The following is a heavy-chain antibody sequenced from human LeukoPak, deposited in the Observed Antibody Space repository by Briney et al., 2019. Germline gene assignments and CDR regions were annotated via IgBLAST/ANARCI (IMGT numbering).Heavy chain of an antibody. CDR3: ARDRGHGGQQLATNFDY. J-gene: IGHJ4*02. Sequence: SETLSLTCAVYGGSFSGYYWSWIRQPPGKGLEWIGEINHSGSTNYNPSLKSRVTISVDTSENQFSLKLSSVTAADTAVYYCARDRGHGGQQLATNFDYWGQGTLATVSS. CDR1: GGSFSGYY. CDR2: INHSGST. V-gene: IGHV4-34*01. D-gene: IGHD6-13*01.